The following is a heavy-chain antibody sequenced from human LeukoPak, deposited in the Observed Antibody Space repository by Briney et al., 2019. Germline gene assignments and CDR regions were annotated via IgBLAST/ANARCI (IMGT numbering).Heavy chain of an antibody. D-gene: IGHD3-10*01. V-gene: IGHV3-48*01. CDR3: AKDMGDSLWFGEVNAFDI. CDR1: GFTFSSYT. CDR2: ISSSSSTI. J-gene: IGHJ3*02. Sequence: GGSLRLSCAASGFTFSSYTMNWVRQAPGKGLEWVSYISSSSSTIYYADSVKGRFTISRDNAKNSLYLQMNSLRAEDTAVYYCAKDMGDSLWFGEVNAFDIWGQGTMVTVSS.